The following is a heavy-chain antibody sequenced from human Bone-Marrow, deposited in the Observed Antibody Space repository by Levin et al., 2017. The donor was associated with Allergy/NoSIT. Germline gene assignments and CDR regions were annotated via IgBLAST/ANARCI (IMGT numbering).Heavy chain of an antibody. CDR3: AKNLYDSRSYNYPTYYFPGMDV. CDR2: ISDDTTNK. Sequence: PGGSLRLSCAVSGFTFSNYAMHWVRQAPGKGLEWVALISDDTTNKRYADSVKGRFTVSRDNSANTLYLQLNNLRAEDTAVYYCAKNLYDSRSYNYPTYYFPGMDVWGQGTTVTVSS. J-gene: IGHJ6*02. CDR1: GFTFSNYA. V-gene: IGHV3-30*18. D-gene: IGHD3-22*01.